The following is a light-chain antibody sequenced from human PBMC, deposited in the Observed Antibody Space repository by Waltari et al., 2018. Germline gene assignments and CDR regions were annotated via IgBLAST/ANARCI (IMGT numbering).Light chain of an antibody. CDR2: RAS. V-gene: IGKV1-5*03. Sequence: DIQMTQSPSTLSASVRDRVTITCRASPSIGTWLAWYQQKPGKAPKLLIYRASSLQSGAPSGFSGSGSGTEFTLTISSLQPDDFATDYCQQYYDYPRTFGQGTKVEVK. CDR3: QQYYDYPRT. J-gene: IGKJ1*01. CDR1: PSIGTW.